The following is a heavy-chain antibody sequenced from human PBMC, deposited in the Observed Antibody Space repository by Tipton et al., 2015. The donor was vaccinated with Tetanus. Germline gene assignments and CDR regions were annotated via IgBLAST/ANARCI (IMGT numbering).Heavy chain of an antibody. J-gene: IGHJ6*02. V-gene: IGHV4-61*08. Sequence: TLSLTCTVSGGSLRSGDHYWSWIRQPPGKGLEWLAYISSSGSTNSNYSLKSRITISRDTSKNQFSLKLASVTAADTAVYYCARATPSGSYFVRYYSMDVWGQGTTVVVSS. CDR2: ISSSGST. CDR1: GGSLRSGDHY. CDR3: ARATPSGSYFVRYYSMDV. D-gene: IGHD3-22*01.